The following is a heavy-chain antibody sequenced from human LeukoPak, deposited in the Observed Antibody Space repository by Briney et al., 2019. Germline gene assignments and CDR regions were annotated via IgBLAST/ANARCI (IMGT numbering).Heavy chain of an antibody. V-gene: IGHV4-34*01. CDR2: INHSGST. CDR3: ARTRAAARSYYYYYYMDV. D-gene: IGHD6-13*01. CDR1: GGFFSGYY. J-gene: IGHJ6*03. Sequence: SETLSLTCAVYGGFFSGYYWSWIRQPPGKGLEWIGEINHSGSTNYNPSLKSRVTISVDTSKNQFSLKLSSVTAADTAVYYCARTRAAARSYYYYYYMDVWGKGTTVTVSS.